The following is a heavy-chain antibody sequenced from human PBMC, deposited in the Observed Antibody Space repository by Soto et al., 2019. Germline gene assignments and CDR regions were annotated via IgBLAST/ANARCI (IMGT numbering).Heavy chain of an antibody. Sequence: ASVKVSCKASGYTFTSYGISWVRQAPGQGLEWMGWISAYNGNTNYAQKLQGRVTMTTDTSTSTAYMELRSLRSDDTAVYYCARGEKYYSYRHYYGMDVWGQGTTVTVSS. D-gene: IGHD5-18*01. CDR1: GYTFTSYG. V-gene: IGHV1-18*04. CDR2: ISAYNGNT. J-gene: IGHJ6*02. CDR3: ARGEKYYSYRHYYGMDV.